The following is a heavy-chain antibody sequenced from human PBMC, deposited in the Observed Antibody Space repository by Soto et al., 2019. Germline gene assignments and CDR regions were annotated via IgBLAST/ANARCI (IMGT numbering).Heavy chain of an antibody. V-gene: IGHV4-59*01. Sequence: SETLSLTCTVSGGSISSYYWSWIRQPPGKGLEWIGYIYYSGSTNYNPSLKSRVTISVDTSKNQFSLKLSSVTAADTAVYYCASYPGSYGDSKYFQHWGQGTLVTVSS. J-gene: IGHJ1*01. CDR3: ASYPGSYGDSKYFQH. D-gene: IGHD4-17*01. CDR2: IYYSGST. CDR1: GGSISSYY.